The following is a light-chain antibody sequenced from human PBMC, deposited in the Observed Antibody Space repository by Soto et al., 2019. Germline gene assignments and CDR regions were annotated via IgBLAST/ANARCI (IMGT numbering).Light chain of an antibody. V-gene: IGKV3-20*01. CDR3: HHYGYGADT. CDR2: GAS. J-gene: IGKJ2*01. Sequence: LLLTQSPGTLSLSPGERATLSCRASESVRNNSLAWYQQHPGQAPSLLIFGASSRATGIPDRFTGTGSGADFSLTISRLEPDDSAVYFCHHYGYGADTFGQGTKLEIK. CDR1: ESVRNNS.